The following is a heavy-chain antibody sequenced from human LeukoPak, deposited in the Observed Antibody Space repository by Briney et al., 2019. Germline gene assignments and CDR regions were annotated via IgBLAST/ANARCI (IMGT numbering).Heavy chain of an antibody. CDR3: ARGGYYYDSSGILVDY. D-gene: IGHD3-22*01. V-gene: IGHV4-34*01. CDR2: INHSGST. CDR1: GGSFSGYY. Sequence: PSETLSLTCAVYGGSFSGYYWSWIRQPPGKGLEWIGEINHSGSTNYNPSLKSRVTISVDTSKNQFSLKLSSVTAADTAVYYCARGGYYYDSSGILVDYWGQGTLVTVSS. J-gene: IGHJ4*02.